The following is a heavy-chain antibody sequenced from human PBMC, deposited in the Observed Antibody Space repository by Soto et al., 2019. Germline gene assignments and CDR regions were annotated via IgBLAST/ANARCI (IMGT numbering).Heavy chain of an antibody. CDR1: GGTFSTYS. V-gene: IGHV1-69*01. J-gene: IGHJ5*02. CDR3: ASGATQGSSWYFGFDP. Sequence: QMQLVQSGAEVRMPGSSVKVSCKASGGTFSTYSINWVRQAPGPGLEWMGGIIPLFGTTNYAQKFKGRVSITADESTSTAYMELSSLIAEAAAVNYCASGATQGSSWYFGFDPWGQGTLVTVSS. D-gene: IGHD6-13*01. CDR2: IIPLFGTT.